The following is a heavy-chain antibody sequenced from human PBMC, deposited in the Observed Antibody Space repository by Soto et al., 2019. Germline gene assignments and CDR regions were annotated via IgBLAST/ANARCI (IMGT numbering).Heavy chain of an antibody. Sequence: SETLSLTCTVSGASISNSYWSWIRQPPGKGLEWIGHIYYSGSTKYNPSLESRVTISVDTSKNQFSLKLSSVTAADTAVYYCARARATIAAAAIFDCWGQGTLVTVSS. CDR3: ARARATIAAAAIFDC. J-gene: IGHJ4*02. CDR1: GASISNSY. V-gene: IGHV4-59*01. D-gene: IGHD6-13*01. CDR2: IYYSGST.